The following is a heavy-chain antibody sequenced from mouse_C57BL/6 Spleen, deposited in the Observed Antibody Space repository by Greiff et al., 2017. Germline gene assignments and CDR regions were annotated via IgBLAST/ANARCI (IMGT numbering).Heavy chain of an antibody. CDR2: IRLKSDNYAT. D-gene: IGHD2-12*01. CDR1: GFTFSNYW. CDR3: TGDNYDWACAY. J-gene: IGHJ3*01. Sequence: EVKVVESGGGLVQPGGSMKLSCVASGFTFSNYWMNWVRQSPEKGLEWVAQIRLKSDNYATHYAESVQGRFTISRDDSISIVYLQMNNLMAEDTGIYYCTGDNYDWACAYWGQGTLVTVSA. V-gene: IGHV6-3*01.